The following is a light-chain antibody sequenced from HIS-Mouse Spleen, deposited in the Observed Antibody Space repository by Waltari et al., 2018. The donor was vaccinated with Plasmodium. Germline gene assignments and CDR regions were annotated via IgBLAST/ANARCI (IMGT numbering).Light chain of an antibody. V-gene: IGLV3-10*01. CDR2: EDS. CDR1: ALPKKY. Sequence: SYELTQPPSVSVSPGQTARITCSGDALPKKYAYWYQHKSGQAPVLVSYEDSKRASGIPERFSGSSSGTMATLTISGAQVEDEADYYCYSTDSSGNHRVFGGGTKLTVL. CDR3: YSTDSSGNHRV. J-gene: IGLJ3*02.